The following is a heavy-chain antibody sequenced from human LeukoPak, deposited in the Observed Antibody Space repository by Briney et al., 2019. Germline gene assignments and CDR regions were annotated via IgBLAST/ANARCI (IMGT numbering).Heavy chain of an antibody. CDR2: IYHSGST. V-gene: IGHV4-4*02. D-gene: IGHD2-21*02. CDR3: ARDLRRRVTAIGYGPREYYYYMDV. CDR1: GGSISSSNW. J-gene: IGHJ6*03. Sequence: SETLSLTCAVSGGSISSSNWWSWVRQPPGKGLEWIGEIYHSGSTNYNPSLKSRVTISVDKAKNQFSLNLNSVTAADTAVYYCARDLRRRVTAIGYGPREYYYYMDVWGKGTTVTISS.